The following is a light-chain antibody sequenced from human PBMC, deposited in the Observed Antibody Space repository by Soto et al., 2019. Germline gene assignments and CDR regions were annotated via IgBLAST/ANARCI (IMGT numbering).Light chain of an antibody. CDR3: CSYAGSYTFE. CDR2: DVS. CDR1: SSDVGGYNY. J-gene: IGLJ3*02. Sequence: QSALTQTRSVSGSPGQSVTISCTGTSSDVGGYNYVSWYQQHPGKAPKLMIYDVSKRPSGVPDRFSGSKSGNTASLTISGLQAEDEADYYCCSYAGSYTFEFGGGTKLTV. V-gene: IGLV2-11*01.